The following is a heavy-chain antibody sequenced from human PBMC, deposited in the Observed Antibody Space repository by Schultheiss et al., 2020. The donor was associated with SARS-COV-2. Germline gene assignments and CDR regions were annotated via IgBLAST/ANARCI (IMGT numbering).Heavy chain of an antibody. J-gene: IGHJ4*02. CDR2: IYHSGST. V-gene: IGHV4-31*03. CDR3: ARASGGSYYF. D-gene: IGHD1-26*01. Sequence: SETLSLTCTVSGGSISSGGYYWSWIRQLPGKGLEWIGEIYHSGSTYYNPSLKSRVTISVDTSKNQFSLKLSSVTAADTAVYYCARASGGSYYFWGQGTLVTVSS. CDR1: GGSISSGGYY.